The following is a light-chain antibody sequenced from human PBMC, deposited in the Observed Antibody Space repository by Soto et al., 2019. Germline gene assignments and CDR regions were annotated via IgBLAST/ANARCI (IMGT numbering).Light chain of an antibody. Sequence: EIVLTQSPGTLSLSPGDRVTLSCRASQSVSTNYFSWYQQQPGQAPRLLIYRTSRRAVGIPDRCSGCGSGRYLTVTIRRLDPVDFAMYYCQQDGDVNSQRYSFGQGTRLEI. CDR1: QSVSTNY. CDR2: RTS. J-gene: IGKJ2*03. V-gene: IGKV3-20*01. CDR3: QQDGDVNSQRYS.